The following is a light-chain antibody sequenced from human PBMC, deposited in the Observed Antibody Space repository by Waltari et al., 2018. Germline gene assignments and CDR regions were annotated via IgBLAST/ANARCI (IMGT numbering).Light chain of an antibody. CDR1: AGAVPSGLY. CDR2: DTS. CDR3: LISYSGVGV. V-gene: IGLV7-46*01. J-gene: IGLJ3*02. Sequence: QAVVTQEPSLTVSPGGTVTLTCGSSAGAVPSGLYPYWFQQTPGQAPRTLIYDTSNKHSLTPARFSGSLLGGKAALTLSGAQPEDEAEYYCLISYSGVGVFGGGTKLTVL.